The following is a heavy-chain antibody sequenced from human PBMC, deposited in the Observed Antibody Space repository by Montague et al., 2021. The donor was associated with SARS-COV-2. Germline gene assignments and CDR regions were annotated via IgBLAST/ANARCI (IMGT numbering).Heavy chain of an antibody. V-gene: IGHV4-61*09. Sequence: TLSLTCSVSGASISSANDYWTWIRQPAGKGLEWIGHISTSGSSSYNPSLKSRVTIMLDTSKQQFSLELTSVTAADTAVYYCARDRGGMAMAGRAYYYYYMDVWGKGTTVTVSS. CDR1: GASISSANDY. CDR3: ARDRGGMAMAGRAYYYYYMDV. J-gene: IGHJ6*03. CDR2: ISTSGSS. D-gene: IGHD6-19*01.